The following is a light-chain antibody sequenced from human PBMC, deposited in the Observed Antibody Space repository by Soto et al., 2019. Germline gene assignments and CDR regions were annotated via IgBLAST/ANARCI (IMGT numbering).Light chain of an antibody. CDR1: QTISSW. CDR3: QHYNSYSEA. Sequence: DIQMTQSPSTLSASVGGRVTITCRASQTISSWLAWYQQKPGKAPKPLIYKASTLKSGVPSRFSGSGSGTEFTLTISSLQPDDFATYYCQHYNSYSEAFGQGTKVDI. V-gene: IGKV1-5*03. CDR2: KAS. J-gene: IGKJ1*01.